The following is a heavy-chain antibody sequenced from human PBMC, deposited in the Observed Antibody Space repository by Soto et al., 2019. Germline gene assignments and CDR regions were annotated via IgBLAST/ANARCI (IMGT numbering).Heavy chain of an antibody. CDR2: MNPNSGNT. CDR1: GYTFTNYD. CDR3: ARGLGYYYYMDV. Sequence: QVQLVQSGAEVKKPGASVRVSCKASGYTFTNYDINWVRQATGQGLEWMGWMNPNSGNTGYAQKFQGRVTMTRNTSMRTAYMELSSLRSEDTAVYYCARGLGYYYYMDVWGKGTTVTVSS. J-gene: IGHJ6*03. V-gene: IGHV1-8*01.